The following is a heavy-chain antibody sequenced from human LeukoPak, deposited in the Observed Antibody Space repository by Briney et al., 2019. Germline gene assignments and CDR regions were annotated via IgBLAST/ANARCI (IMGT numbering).Heavy chain of an antibody. J-gene: IGHJ4*02. D-gene: IGHD3-22*01. CDR2: ISGSGGST. CDR1: GITLSNYG. Sequence: PGGSLRLSCAVSGITLSNYGMSWVHQAPGKGLEWVAGISGSGGSTNYADSVKGRFTISRDNPKNTLYLQMNILRAEDTAVYFCAKRGVAIRVILVGFHKEAYYFDSWGQGALVTVSS. CDR3: AKRGVAIRVILVGFHKEAYYFDS. V-gene: IGHV3-23*01.